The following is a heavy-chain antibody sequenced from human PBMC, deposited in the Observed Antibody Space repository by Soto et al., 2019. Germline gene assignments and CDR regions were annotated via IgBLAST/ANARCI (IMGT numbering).Heavy chain of an antibody. D-gene: IGHD1-26*01. CDR2: IKPDGSEK. V-gene: IGHV3-7*04. J-gene: IGHJ5*02. CDR3: GRGWGLDP. CDR1: GFTFNSYG. Sequence: EVQLVESGGGLVQPGGSLRLSCAASGFTFNSYGMTWVRQAPGKGLEWVANIKPDGSEKYYVDSVKGRFNISRDNAKNSLYLQMNSLGAYDTAVYYCGRGWGLDPWGQGTLVTVSS.